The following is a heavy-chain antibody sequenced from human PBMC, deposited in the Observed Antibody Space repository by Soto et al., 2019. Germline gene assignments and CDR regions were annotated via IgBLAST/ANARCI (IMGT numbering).Heavy chain of an antibody. V-gene: IGHV3-7*01. D-gene: IGHD2-2*02. J-gene: IGHJ6*02. CDR2: IKQDGSEK. Sequence: QAGGSLRLSCAASGFTFSSYWMSWVRQAPGKGLEWVANIKQDGSEKYYVDSVKGRFTISRDNAKNSLYLQMNSLRAEDTAVYYCAREGIVLVPAAISDYGMGVWGQGTTVTVSS. CDR3: AREGIVLVPAAISDYGMGV. CDR1: GFTFSSYW.